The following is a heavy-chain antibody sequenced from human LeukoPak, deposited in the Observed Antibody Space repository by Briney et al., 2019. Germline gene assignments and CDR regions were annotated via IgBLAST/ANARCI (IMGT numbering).Heavy chain of an antibody. CDR2: IKQDGSQE. D-gene: IGHD3-3*01. CDR3: ARGVPYDSWSGPHYSDY. J-gene: IGHJ4*02. V-gene: IGHV3-7*01. Sequence: PGGSLRLSCAVSGFTFSSDWMTWVRQAPGKGLEWVAHIKQDGSQEYYVDSVKGRFTISRDSAKNSLYLQMNSLRAEDTAVYYCARGVPYDSWSGPHYSDYWGQGTLVTVSS. CDR1: GFTFSSDW.